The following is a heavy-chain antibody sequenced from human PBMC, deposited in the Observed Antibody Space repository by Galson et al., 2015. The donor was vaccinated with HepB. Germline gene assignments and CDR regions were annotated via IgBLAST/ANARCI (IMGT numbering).Heavy chain of an antibody. J-gene: IGHJ6*02. CDR1: GYTFTSYD. CDR2: MNPNSGNT. CDR3: AREEPQQLVPISHYYYGMDV. Sequence: SVKVSCKASGYTFTSYDINWVRQATGQGLEWMGWMNPNSGNTGYAQKFQGRVTITADESTSTAYMELSSLRSEDTAVYYCAREEPQQLVPISHYYYGMDVWGQGTTVTVSS. V-gene: IGHV1-8*01. D-gene: IGHD6-6*01.